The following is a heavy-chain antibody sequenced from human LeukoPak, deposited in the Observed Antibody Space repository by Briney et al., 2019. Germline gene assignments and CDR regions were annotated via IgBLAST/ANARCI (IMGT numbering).Heavy chain of an antibody. V-gene: IGHV3-7*01. J-gene: IGHJ4*02. D-gene: IGHD3-22*01. CDR2: IKQDGSEN. CDR3: ARYYYDSSGYYPYYFDY. Sequence: GGSLRLSCAASGFTFSSYWMSWVRQAPGKGLEWVANIKQDGSENYYVDSVKGRFTISRDNAKNSLYLQMNSLRAEDTAVYYCARYYYDSSGYYPYYFDYWGQGTLVTVSS. CDR1: GFTFSSYW.